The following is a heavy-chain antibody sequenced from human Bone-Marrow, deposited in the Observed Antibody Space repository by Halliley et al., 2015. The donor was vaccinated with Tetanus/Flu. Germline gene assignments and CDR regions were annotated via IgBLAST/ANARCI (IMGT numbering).Heavy chain of an antibody. Sequence: GLVKPSETLSLTCTLSGGSIGSHFWCWIRQPPGRGLEWIGCYYYGGSTYYNPSLKSRVTISVDTSKNQFYLRLSSVTAADTAVYYCARGLREGFWGGDLLYYYSCGMDVWGQGTTVTVSS. V-gene: IGHV4-59*11. CDR1: GGSIGSHF. CDR2: YYYGGST. CDR3: ARGLREGFWGGDLLYYYSCGMDV. J-gene: IGHJ6*02. D-gene: IGHD3-3*01.